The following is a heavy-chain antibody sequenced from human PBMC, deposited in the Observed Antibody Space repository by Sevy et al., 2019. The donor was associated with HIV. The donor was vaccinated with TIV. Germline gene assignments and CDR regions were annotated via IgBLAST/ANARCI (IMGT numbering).Heavy chain of an antibody. CDR3: ARDRKYPLYYFDY. D-gene: IGHD6-6*01. Sequence: SETLSLTCTVSGYSIRNGYYWAWIRQPPGKGLEWIGRIHHSGITHYNPSLKSRVIISVDTSKNQVSLELSSVTAADTAMYYCARDRKYPLYYFDYWGQGILVTVSS. CDR2: IHHSGIT. J-gene: IGHJ4*02. CDR1: GYSIRNGYY. V-gene: IGHV4-38-2*02.